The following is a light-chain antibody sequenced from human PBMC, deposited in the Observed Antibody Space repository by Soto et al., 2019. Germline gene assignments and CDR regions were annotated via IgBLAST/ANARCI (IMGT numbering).Light chain of an antibody. J-gene: IGLJ2*01. V-gene: IGLV2-14*01. Sequence: QSALTQPASVSGSPGQSSTISCTGTSSDVGGYNYVSWYQQHPGKAPKFMIYDVSNRPSGVSNRFSGSKSGNTASLTISGLLAEDEADYYCSSYTSSSTLVVFGGGTQLTVL. CDR1: SSDVGGYNY. CDR2: DVS. CDR3: SSYTSSSTLVV.